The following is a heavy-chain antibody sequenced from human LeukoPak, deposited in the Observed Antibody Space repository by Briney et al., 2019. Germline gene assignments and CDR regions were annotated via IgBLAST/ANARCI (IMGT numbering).Heavy chain of an antibody. CDR1: GYTLTELS. CDR3: ATIPYGDYGSYYFDY. D-gene: IGHD4-17*01. V-gene: IGHV1-24*01. Sequence: ASVKVSCKVSGYTLTELSMHWVRQAPGKGLEWMGGFDPEDGETIYAQKFQGRVTMTEDTSTDTAYMELSSLRSEDTAVYYCATIPYGDYGSYYFDYWGQGTLVTVFS. J-gene: IGHJ4*02. CDR2: FDPEDGET.